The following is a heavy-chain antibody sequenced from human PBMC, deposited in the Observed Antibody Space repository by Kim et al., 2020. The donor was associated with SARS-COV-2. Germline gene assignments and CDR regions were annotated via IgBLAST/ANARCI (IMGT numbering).Heavy chain of an antibody. J-gene: IGHJ4*02. CDR3: ARDPDSSGWSPCEY. CDR1: GFTFSSYE. V-gene: IGHV3-48*03. D-gene: IGHD6-19*01. CDR2: ISSSGTTI. Sequence: GGSLRLSCAASGFTFSSYEMNWVRQAPGKGLEWVSYISSSGTTIYQTDSVKGRFAISRDNAKNSLYLQMNSLRAEDTAIYYCARDPDSSGWSPCEYWGQGTLVTVSA.